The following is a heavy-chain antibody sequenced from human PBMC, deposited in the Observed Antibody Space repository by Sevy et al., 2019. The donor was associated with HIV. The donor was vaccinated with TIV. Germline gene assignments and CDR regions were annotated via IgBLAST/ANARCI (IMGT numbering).Heavy chain of an antibody. J-gene: IGHJ4*02. Sequence: GGSLRLSCAASGFKFDNYDFSWVRQAPGKGLEWVSGFSGTDGSGTDGTTYYTDSVKGRFIVSRDNSKNTLYLEMNSYRDEDTAVYDCAKAARCSSVWYSTGEPFDYWGQGTLVTVSS. CDR2: FSGTDGSGTDGTT. D-gene: IGHD6-13*01. CDR1: GFKFDNYD. V-gene: IGHV3-23*01. CDR3: AKAARCSSVWYSTGEPFDY.